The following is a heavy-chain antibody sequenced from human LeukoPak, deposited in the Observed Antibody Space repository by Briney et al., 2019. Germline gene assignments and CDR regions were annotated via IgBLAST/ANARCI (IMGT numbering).Heavy chain of an antibody. J-gene: IGHJ4*02. V-gene: IGHV3-30-3*01. CDR1: GFTFSSYA. CDR2: ISYDGSNK. D-gene: IGHD6-13*01. Sequence: PGGSLRLSCAASGFTFSSYAMHWVRQAPGKGLEWVAVISYDGSNKYYADSVKGRFTISRDNSKNTLYLQMNSLRAEDTALYHCARQLGAAAVHFDYWGQGTLVTVSS. CDR3: ARQLGAAAVHFDY.